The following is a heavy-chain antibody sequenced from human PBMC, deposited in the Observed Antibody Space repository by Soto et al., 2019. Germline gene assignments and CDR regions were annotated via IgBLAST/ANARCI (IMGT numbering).Heavy chain of an antibody. Sequence: SVKVSCKASGGTFSSYAISWVRQAPGQGLEWMGGIIPIFGTANYAQKFQGRVTITADESTSTAYMELSSLRSEDTAVYYCARGYDSSGYYLRYWYFDLWGRGTLVTVSS. D-gene: IGHD3-22*01. V-gene: IGHV1-69*13. CDR3: ARGYDSSGYYLRYWYFDL. CDR1: GGTFSSYA. CDR2: IIPIFGTA. J-gene: IGHJ2*01.